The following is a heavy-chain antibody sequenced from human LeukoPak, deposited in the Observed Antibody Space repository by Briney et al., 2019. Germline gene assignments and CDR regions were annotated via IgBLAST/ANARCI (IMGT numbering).Heavy chain of an antibody. D-gene: IGHD3-3*01. CDR2: INHSGST. CDR3: ARVCYDFWSGYLVFDY. V-gene: IGHV4-34*01. J-gene: IGHJ4*02. Sequence: SETLSLTCAVYGGSFSGYYWSWIRQPPGKGLEWIGEINHSGSTNYNPSPKSRVTISVDTSKNQFSLKLSSATAADTAVYYCARVCYDFWSGYLVFDYWGQGTLVTVSS. CDR1: GGSFSGYY.